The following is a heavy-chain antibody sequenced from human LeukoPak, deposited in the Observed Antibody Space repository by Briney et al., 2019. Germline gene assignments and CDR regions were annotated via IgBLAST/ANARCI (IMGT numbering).Heavy chain of an antibody. CDR3: ARATVTTPPFFDY. CDR1: GYTFTNYA. CDR2: INPNSGGT. Sequence: GASVKVSCKTSGYTFTNYAMNWVRQAPGQGLEWMGWINPNSGGTNYAQKFQGRVTMTRDTSISTAYMELSRLRSDDTAVYYCARATVTTPPFFDYWGQGTLVTVSS. J-gene: IGHJ4*02. D-gene: IGHD4-17*01. V-gene: IGHV1-2*02.